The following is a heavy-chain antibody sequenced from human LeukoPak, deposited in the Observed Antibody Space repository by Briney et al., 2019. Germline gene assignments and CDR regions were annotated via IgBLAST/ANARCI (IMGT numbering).Heavy chain of an antibody. CDR3: AREGDDYGHYHYLDY. CDR1: GYTFTSYY. V-gene: IGHV1-46*01. CDR2: INPSGGST. D-gene: IGHD4-17*01. J-gene: IGHJ4*02. Sequence: SSVKVSCKASGYTFTSYYMHWVRQAPGQGLEWMGIINPSGGSTSYAQKFQGRVTMTRDTSTSTVYMELSSLRSEDTAVYYCAREGDDYGHYHYLDYWGQGTLVTVS.